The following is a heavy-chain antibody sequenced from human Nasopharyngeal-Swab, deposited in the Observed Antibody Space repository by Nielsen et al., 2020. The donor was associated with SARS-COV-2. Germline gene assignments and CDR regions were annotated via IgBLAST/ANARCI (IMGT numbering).Heavy chain of an antibody. V-gene: IGHV3-48*03. CDR1: GFTFSSYE. J-gene: IGHJ3*02. CDR3: ARGDGGDYSSSWYLAFDI. CDR2: ISSSGSTI. D-gene: IGHD6-13*01. Sequence: GEPLTISCAASGFTFSSYEMNWVRQAPGKGLEWVSYISSSGSTIYYADSVKGRFTISRDNAKNSLYLQMNSLRAEDTAVYYCARGDGGDYSSSWYLAFDIWGQGTMVTVSS.